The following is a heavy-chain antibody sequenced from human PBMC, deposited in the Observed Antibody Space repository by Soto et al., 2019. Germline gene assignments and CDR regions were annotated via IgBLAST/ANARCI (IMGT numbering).Heavy chain of an antibody. CDR1: GGSISSSSYY. J-gene: IGHJ3*02. CDR3: ARPSPRYCSGGSCLEFPDAFDI. Sequence: QLQLQESGPGLVKPSETLSLTCTVSGGSISSSSYYWGWIRQPPGKGLEWIGSNSGSTYYNPSLKSRVTLSVDTSKNQFSLKLSSVTAADTAVYYCARPSPRYCSGGSCLEFPDAFDIWGQGTMVTVSS. V-gene: IGHV4-39*01. CDR2: NSGST. D-gene: IGHD2-15*01.